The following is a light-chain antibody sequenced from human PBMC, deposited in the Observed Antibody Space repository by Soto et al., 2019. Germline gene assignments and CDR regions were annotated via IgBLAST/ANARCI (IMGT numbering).Light chain of an antibody. Sequence: QSVLTQPPSASGTPGQRVTISCSGSSSNIGSNYVYWYQQLPGTATKLLIYRNNQRPSGVPDRFSGSKSGTSASLAISGLRSEGEADYYCAAWEDSLSAWVFGGGTKLTV. J-gene: IGLJ3*02. V-gene: IGLV1-47*01. CDR2: RNN. CDR3: AAWEDSLSAWV. CDR1: SSNIGSNY.